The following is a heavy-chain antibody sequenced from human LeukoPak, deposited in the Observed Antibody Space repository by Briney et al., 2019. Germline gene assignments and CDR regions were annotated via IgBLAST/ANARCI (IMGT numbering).Heavy chain of an antibody. D-gene: IGHD6-13*01. CDR2: INPNSGGT. Sequence: GASVKVSCKASGYTFTGYYMHWARQAPGQGLEWMGWINPNSGGTNYAQKDQGRVTMTRDTSISTAYMELSRLRSDDTAVYYCATIAAAGFDYWGQGTLVTVSS. CDR3: ATIAAAGFDY. V-gene: IGHV1-2*02. J-gene: IGHJ4*02. CDR1: GYTFTGYY.